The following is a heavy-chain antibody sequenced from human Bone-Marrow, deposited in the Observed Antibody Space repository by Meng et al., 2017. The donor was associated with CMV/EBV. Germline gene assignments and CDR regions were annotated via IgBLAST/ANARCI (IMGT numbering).Heavy chain of an antibody. J-gene: IGHJ4*02. CDR2: INHRRNT. V-gene: IGHV4-34*01. D-gene: IGHD3-10*01. Sequence: SETLSLTCAVYGGSFSGYYWSWIRQAPGKGLEWIGEINHRRNTNYNPYLKGRVTITVDTSKKQFSLILNSVTAADTALYYCAGDSGWQPGGYWGQGNLVTVSS. CDR3: AGDSGWQPGGY. CDR1: GGSFSGYY.